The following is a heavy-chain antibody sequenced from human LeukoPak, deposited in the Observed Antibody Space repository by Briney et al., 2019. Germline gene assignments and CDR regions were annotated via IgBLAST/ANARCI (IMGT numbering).Heavy chain of an antibody. CDR3: ASPRSGQSFDI. Sequence: GGSLGLSCEATGFTFGSSPMSWVRQAPGKGLEWVSVIYPGGNTYYADSVKGRFTVSRDNSKNTLYLQMNSLRAEDTAVYYCASPRSGQSFDIWGQGTMVTVSS. J-gene: IGHJ3*02. V-gene: IGHV3-53*01. CDR1: GFTFGSSP. D-gene: IGHD6-19*01. CDR2: IYPGGNT.